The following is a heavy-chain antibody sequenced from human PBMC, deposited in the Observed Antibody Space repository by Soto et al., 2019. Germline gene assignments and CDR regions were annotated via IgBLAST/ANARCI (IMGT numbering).Heavy chain of an antibody. CDR2: IIPIFGTA. D-gene: IGHD1-1*01. Sequence: QVQLVQSGAEVKKPGFSVKVSCKASGVTFSSYAISWVRQAPGQGLEWMGGIIPIFGTANYAQKFQGRVTITADKSTSTAYMELSSLRSEDTAVYYCARDGSLNDRPNWFDPWGQGTLVTVSS. CDR3: ARDGSLNDRPNWFDP. J-gene: IGHJ5*02. V-gene: IGHV1-69*06. CDR1: GVTFSSYA.